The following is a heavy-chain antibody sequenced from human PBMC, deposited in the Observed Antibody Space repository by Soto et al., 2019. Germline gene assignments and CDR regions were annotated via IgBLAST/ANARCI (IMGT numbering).Heavy chain of an antibody. D-gene: IGHD4-17*01. CDR2: INHSGGT. CDR3: ARGNYGERFAGMDV. J-gene: IGHJ6*02. V-gene: IGHV4-34*01. Sequence: SETLSLTCAVYGGSFSGYYWSWIRQPPGKGLEWIGEINHSGGTNYNPSLKSRVTISVDTSKNQFSLKLSSVTAADTAVYYCARGNYGERFAGMDVWGQGTTVTVSS. CDR1: GGSFSGYY.